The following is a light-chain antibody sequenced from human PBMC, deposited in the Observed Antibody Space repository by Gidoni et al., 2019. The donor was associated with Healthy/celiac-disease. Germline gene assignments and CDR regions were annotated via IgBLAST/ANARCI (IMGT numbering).Light chain of an antibody. V-gene: IGKV3-20*01. J-gene: IGKJ5*01. CDR3: QQCGSSPPT. CDR1: QSVSSSY. CDR2: GAS. Sequence: EIVLTQSPGTLSLSPGERATLSCRPSQSVSSSYLAWYQQKPGQAPRLLIYGASSRATGIPDRFSGSGSGTDFTLTISRLEPEDFAVYYCQQCGSSPPTFGQGTRLEIK.